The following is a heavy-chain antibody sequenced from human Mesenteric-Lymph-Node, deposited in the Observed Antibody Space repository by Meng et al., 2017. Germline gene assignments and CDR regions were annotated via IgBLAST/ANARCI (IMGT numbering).Heavy chain of an antibody. J-gene: IGHJ4*02. CDR3: SRGAASVTGFDY. CDR1: GYTFSSYD. CDR2: ISLYNGNT. V-gene: IGHV1-18*01. D-gene: IGHD2-21*02. Sequence: QVSLVQSGAEVKKPGASVKVSCKASGYTFSSYDISWVRQAPGQRLEWMGWISLYNGNTNYAQKLQGRVTMTTDTSTSTAYMELRSLRSDDTAVYYCSRGAASVTGFDYWGRGTLVTVSS.